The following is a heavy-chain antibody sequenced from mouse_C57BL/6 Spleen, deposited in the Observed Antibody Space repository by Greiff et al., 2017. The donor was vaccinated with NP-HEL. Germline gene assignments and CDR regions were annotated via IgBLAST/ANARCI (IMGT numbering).Heavy chain of an antibody. CDR2: ISGGGGNT. D-gene: IGHD1-1*01. CDR1: GFTFSSYT. V-gene: IGHV5-9*01. J-gene: IGHJ2*01. Sequence: EVKLVESGGGLVKPGGSLKLSCAASGFTFSSYTMSWVRQTPEKRLEWVATISGGGGNTYYPDSVKGRFTISRDNAKNTLYLQMSSLRSEDTALYYCARHGSSYGYFDYWGQGTTLTVSS. CDR3: ARHGSSYGYFDY.